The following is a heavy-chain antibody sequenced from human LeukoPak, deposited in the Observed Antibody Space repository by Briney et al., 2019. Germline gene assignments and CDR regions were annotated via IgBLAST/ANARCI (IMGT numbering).Heavy chain of an antibody. D-gene: IGHD1-14*01. CDR1: GMTFDDYA. Sequence: PGGSLRLSCAASGMTFDDYAMHWVRRAPGKGLEWISSIGKTSRDMYYADSVRGRFTISRDNAKNSLFLLMNSLRVEDTSVYYCVRGDNRDYWGQGTLVTVSS. J-gene: IGHJ4*02. V-gene: IGHV3-21*01. CDR3: VRGDNRDY. CDR2: IGKTSRDM.